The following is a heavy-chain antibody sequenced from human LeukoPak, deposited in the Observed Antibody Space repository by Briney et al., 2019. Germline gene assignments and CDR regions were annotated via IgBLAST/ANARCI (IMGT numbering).Heavy chain of an antibody. CDR3: ARDGLDYYDI. CDR1: GGSISSSSYY. J-gene: IGHJ3*02. CDR2: IYYSGST. V-gene: IGHV4-39*07. D-gene: IGHD3-10*01. Sequence: SETLSLTCTVSGGSISSSSYYWGWIRQPPGKGLEWIGSIYYSGSTYYNPSLKSRVTISVDTSKNQFSLKLSSVTAADTAVYYCARDGLDYYDIWGQGTMVTVSS.